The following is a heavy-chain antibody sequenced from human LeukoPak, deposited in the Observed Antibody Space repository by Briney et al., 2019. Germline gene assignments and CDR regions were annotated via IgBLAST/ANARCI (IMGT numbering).Heavy chain of an antibody. CDR3: ARSPGIWNEYGRLEY. D-gene: IGHD1-1*01. CDR1: GDSISSGGHY. Sequence: SETLSLTCTVSGDSISSGGHYWNWLRQRPGKGLEWIGYIFYTGSTYYNPSLKSRVTISVDTSKNQFSLKLSSVTAADTAGYYCARSPGIWNEYGRLEYWGQGALVTVSS. J-gene: IGHJ4*02. V-gene: IGHV4-31*03. CDR2: IFYTGST.